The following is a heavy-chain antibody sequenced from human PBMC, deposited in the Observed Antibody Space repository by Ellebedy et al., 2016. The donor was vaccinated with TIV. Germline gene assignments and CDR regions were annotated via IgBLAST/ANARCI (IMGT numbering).Heavy chain of an antibody. V-gene: IGHV3-74*01. CDR1: GFTFSSYW. CDR2: INSDGSSA. J-gene: IGHJ4*02. CDR3: ARGDRAGTTRLVDY. Sequence: GGSLRLSCAASGFTFSSYWMHWVRQAPGKGLVWVSRINSDGSSASYADSVKGRFTISRDNAKNTLYLQMNSLRAEDTAVYYCARGDRAGTTRLVDYWGQGTLVTVSS. D-gene: IGHD1-7*01.